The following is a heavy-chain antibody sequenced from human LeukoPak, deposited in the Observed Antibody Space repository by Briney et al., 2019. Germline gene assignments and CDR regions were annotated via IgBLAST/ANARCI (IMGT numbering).Heavy chain of an antibody. CDR2: IYSGGNT. J-gene: IGHJ4*02. CDR1: GFTVSSNY. V-gene: IGHV3-66*02. D-gene: IGHD3-16*01. Sequence: GGSLRLSCAASGFTVSSNYMSWVRQAPGKGLEWVSDIYSGGNTYYADSVEGRFTISRDNSKNTVYLQMNSLRVDDTAVYYCARDYRPWGFDYWGQGTLVSVSS. CDR3: ARDYRPWGFDY.